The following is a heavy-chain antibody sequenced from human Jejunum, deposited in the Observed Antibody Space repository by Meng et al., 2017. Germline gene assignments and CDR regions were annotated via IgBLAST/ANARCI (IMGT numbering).Heavy chain of an antibody. CDR2: ISAGSGST. J-gene: IGHJ4*02. V-gene: IGHV3-23*01. CDR1: GFTFSFNNYA. CDR3: AKDLYEYIWGNYDY. Sequence: GESLKISCAASGFTFSFNNYAMTWARQAPGKGLEWVSSISAGSGSTYYADSVKGRFTISRDDSKDTLYLQMNSLRAEDTAVYYCAKDLYEYIWGNYDYWGRGTLVTVSS. D-gene: IGHD3-16*01.